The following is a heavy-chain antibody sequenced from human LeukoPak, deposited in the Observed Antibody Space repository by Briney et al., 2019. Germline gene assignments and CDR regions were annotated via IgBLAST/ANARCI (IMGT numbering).Heavy chain of an antibody. CDR1: GYNFNRYT. J-gene: IGHJ4*02. CDR2: VSTSNGDT. Sequence: GASVKVSCKPSGYNFNRYTIPWVRQAPGQGLEWMGWVSTSNGDTSYADKFQGRVTMTTETVTKTAYMELRRLRSGDTAMYFCARVSDTSMVTPGFDSWGQGTLVTVSS. V-gene: IGHV1-18*01. CDR3: ARVSDTSMVTPGFDS. D-gene: IGHD5-18*01.